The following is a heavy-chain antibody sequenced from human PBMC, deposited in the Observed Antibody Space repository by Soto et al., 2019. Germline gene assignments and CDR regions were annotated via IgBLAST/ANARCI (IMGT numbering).Heavy chain of an antibody. D-gene: IGHD3-22*01. Sequence: SVKVSCKASGGTFSSYAISWVRQAPGQGLEWMGGIIPIFGTANYAQKFQGRVTITADESTSTAYMELSSLRSEDTAVYYCARDAHYYDSSGYYFDAFDIWGQGTMVTVSS. V-gene: IGHV1-69*13. CDR3: ARDAHYYDSSGYYFDAFDI. J-gene: IGHJ3*02. CDR1: GGTFSSYA. CDR2: IIPIFGTA.